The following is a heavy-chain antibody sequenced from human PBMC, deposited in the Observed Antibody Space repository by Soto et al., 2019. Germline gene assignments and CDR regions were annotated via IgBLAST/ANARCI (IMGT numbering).Heavy chain of an antibody. J-gene: IGHJ4*02. CDR3: ARGRASGSYYLLDY. D-gene: IGHD3-10*01. Sequence: QVQLVQSGAEVRKPGASVKVSCKASGDTFTTYDINWVRQATGHGLEWMGRINPKRGNIGYVQRFQGRVTMTRDTAFRTAYMEVSSLRSDDTAVYYCARGRASGSYYLLDYWGQGTLVTVST. V-gene: IGHV1-8*01. CDR2: INPKRGNI. CDR1: GDTFTTYD.